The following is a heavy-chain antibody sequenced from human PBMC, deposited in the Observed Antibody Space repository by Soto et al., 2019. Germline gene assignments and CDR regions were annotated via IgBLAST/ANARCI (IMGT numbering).Heavy chain of an antibody. Sequence: HPGGSLRLSCAASGFTFSSYGMHWVRQAPGKGLEWVAVISYDGSNKYYADSVKGRFTISRDNSKNTLYLQMNSLRAEDTAVYYCAKDQGYYGSGSTYYYYYGMDVWGQGTTVTVSS. J-gene: IGHJ6*02. CDR1: GFTFSSYG. CDR3: AKDQGYYGSGSTYYYYYGMDV. V-gene: IGHV3-30*18. CDR2: ISYDGSNK. D-gene: IGHD3-10*01.